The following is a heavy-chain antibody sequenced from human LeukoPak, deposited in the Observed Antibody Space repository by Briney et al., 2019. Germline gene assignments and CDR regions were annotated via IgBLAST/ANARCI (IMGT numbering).Heavy chain of an antibody. J-gene: IGHJ4*02. D-gene: IGHD6-6*01. CDR1: GCTYRNYW. CDR2: IKHDGSEK. Sequence: GGSLRLSCAASGCTYRNYWLSWVRQAPGKGLELVANIKHDGSEKYYVDSVKGRFTISRDNAKNSLYLQMNSLRAEDTAVYYCARVSPLPSIAAHFDYWGQGTLVTVSS. V-gene: IGHV3-7*05. CDR3: ARVSPLPSIAAHFDY.